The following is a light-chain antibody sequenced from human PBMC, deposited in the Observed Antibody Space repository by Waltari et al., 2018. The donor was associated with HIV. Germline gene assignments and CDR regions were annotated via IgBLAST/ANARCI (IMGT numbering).Light chain of an antibody. CDR3: SSYTSSSTLV. CDR2: EFS. CDR1: SSDVGGYNY. J-gene: IGLJ2*01. Sequence: QSALTQPASVSGSPGQSITISCTGTSSDVGGYNYVSWYQQHPGKAPKLMIYEFSNRPSGVSNRFSGAKSGNTASLTISGLQAEDEADYYCSSYTSSSTLVFGGGTKLTVL. V-gene: IGLV2-14*01.